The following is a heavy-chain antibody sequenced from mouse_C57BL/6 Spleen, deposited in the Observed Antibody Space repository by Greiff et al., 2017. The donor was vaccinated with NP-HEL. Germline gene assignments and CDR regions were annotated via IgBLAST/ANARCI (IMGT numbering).Heavy chain of an antibody. J-gene: IGHJ4*01. CDR1: GFSLTSYA. CDR2: IWTGGGT. V-gene: IGHV2-9-1*01. D-gene: IGHD2-3*01. CDR3: ARNERDGYLYAMDY. Sequence: VKLVESGPGLVAPSQSLSITCTVSGFSLTSYAISWVRQPPGKGLEWLGVIWTGGGTNYNSALKSRLSISKDNSKSQVFLKMNSRQTDDTARYYCARNERDGYLYAMDYWGQGTSVTVSS.